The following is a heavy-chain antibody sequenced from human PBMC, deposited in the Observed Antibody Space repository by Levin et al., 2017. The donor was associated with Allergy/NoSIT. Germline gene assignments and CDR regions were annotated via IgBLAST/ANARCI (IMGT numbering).Heavy chain of an antibody. Sequence: SETLSLTCTVSGGSVSSGSYYWSWIRQPPGKGLEWIGYIYYSGSTNYNPSLKSRVTISVDTSKNQFSLKLSSVTAADTAVYYCARSQIRIGYYYGSGGGYYYGMDVWGQGTTVTVSS. CDR3: ARSQIRIGYYYGSGGGYYYGMDV. CDR1: GGSVSSGSYY. V-gene: IGHV4-61*01. D-gene: IGHD3-10*01. CDR2: IYYSGST. J-gene: IGHJ6*02.